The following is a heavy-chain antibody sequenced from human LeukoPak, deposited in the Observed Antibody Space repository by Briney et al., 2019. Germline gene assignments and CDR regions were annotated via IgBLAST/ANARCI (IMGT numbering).Heavy chain of an antibody. CDR1: GFSFRTYI. J-gene: IGHJ5*01. CDR2: ISGDAITT. CDR3: AKDASPYSNYAVWWFDS. D-gene: IGHD4/OR15-4a*01. Sequence: LAGGSLRLSCTASGFSFRTYIMAWVRQVPGKGLEWISAISGDAITTYYAVPVKGRFTISRDNFRNTLSLQMDSLRADDSAVYYCAKDASPYSNYAVWWFDSWGQGTLVTVS. V-gene: IGHV3-23*01.